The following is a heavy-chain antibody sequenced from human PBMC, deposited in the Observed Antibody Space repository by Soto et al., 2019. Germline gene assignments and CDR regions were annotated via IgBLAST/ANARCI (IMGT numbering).Heavy chain of an antibody. J-gene: IGHJ3*02. D-gene: IGHD6-13*01. V-gene: IGHV1-69*13. CDR2: IIPIFGTA. CDR1: GGTFSSYA. Sequence: SVKVSCKATGGTFSSYAISGVRQENGQGLEWMGGIIPIFGTANYAQKFQGRVTITADESTSTAYMELSSLRSEDTAVYYCARAPSASSWYHDAFDIWGQGTMVTVSS. CDR3: ARAPSASSWYHDAFDI.